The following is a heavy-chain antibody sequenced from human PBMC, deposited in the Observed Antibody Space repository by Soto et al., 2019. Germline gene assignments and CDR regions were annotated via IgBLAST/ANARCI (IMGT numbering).Heavy chain of an antibody. J-gene: IGHJ5*02. CDR3: ARGVGSGTYYTQYNWFDP. CDR2: INTYNGNT. V-gene: IGHV1-18*01. CDR1: GYTFTNYG. Sequence: QVQLVQSGAEVKKPGASVKVPCKASGYTFTNYGISWVRQAPGQGLEWMGWINTYNGNTNHAQKFQGRVTMTTDTXTXTXXMELRSLRSDDTAVYYCARGVGSGTYYTQYNWFDPWGQGTLVTVSS. D-gene: IGHD3-10*01.